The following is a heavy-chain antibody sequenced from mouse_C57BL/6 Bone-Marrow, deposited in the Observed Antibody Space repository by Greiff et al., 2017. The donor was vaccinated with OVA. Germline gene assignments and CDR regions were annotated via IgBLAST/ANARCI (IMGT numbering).Heavy chain of an antibody. CDR1: GFNIKNPY. J-gene: IGHJ2*01. CDR3: ARHPFDY. V-gene: IGHV14-3*01. Sequence: EVQLQQSVAELVRPGASVKLSCTASGFNIKNPYMHWVKQRPEQGLEWIGRIDPANGNTKYAPKFQGKATITADTSSNTAYLQLSSLTSEDTAIYYCARHPFDYWGQGTTLTVSS. CDR2: IDPANGNT.